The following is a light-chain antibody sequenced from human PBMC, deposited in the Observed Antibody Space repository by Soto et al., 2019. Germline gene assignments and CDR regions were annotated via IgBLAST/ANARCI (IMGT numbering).Light chain of an antibody. CDR1: QSVSSSY. Sequence: EIVLTQSPGTLSLSPGERATLSCRASQSVSSSYLAWYQQKPGQAPRLLISGASSRATGIPDRFSGSGSGTDFTLTISRLEPEDCAVYYCQQFARSPLAFGGGTKVEIK. V-gene: IGKV3-20*01. J-gene: IGKJ4*01. CDR3: QQFARSPLA. CDR2: GAS.